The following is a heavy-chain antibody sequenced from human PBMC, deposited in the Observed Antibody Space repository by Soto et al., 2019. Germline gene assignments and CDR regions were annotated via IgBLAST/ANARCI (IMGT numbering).Heavy chain of an antibody. CDR3: ARVSGWQKFNAAFDI. Sequence: QVQLVQSGAEVKKPGASVKISCKASGYTLASYHAHWVRQGPGQGLEWMGMINFSGGSTTYAQKFQGRVTMTRDTSTSTVHMELGSLRSEDTAVYYCARVSGWQKFNAAFDIWGPGTTVTVSS. V-gene: IGHV1-46*01. CDR2: INFSGGST. J-gene: IGHJ3*02. CDR1: GYTLASYH. D-gene: IGHD2-8*01.